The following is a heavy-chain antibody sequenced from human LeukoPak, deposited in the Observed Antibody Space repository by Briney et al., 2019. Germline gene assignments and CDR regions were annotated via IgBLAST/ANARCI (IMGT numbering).Heavy chain of an antibody. CDR3: TRPLITYCGGDCYAPDAFDI. V-gene: IGHV3-73*01. CDR2: IRSKANSYAT. D-gene: IGHD2-21*02. J-gene: IGHJ3*02. Sequence: GGSLRLSCAASGFTFSGSAMRWVRQASGKGLEWVGRIRSKANSYATAYAASVKGRFTISRDDSKNTAYLQMNSLKTEDTAVYYCTRPLITYCGGDCYAPDAFDIWGQGTMVTVSS. CDR1: GFTFSGSA.